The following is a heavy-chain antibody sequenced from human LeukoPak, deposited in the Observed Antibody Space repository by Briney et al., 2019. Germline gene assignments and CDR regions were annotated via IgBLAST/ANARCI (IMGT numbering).Heavy chain of an antibody. CDR3: ARFNYDSKYYDY. CDR2: INSDGSST. Sequence: GGSLRLSCVASSFTFSDYWMHWVRQAPGKGLVWVSRINSDGSSTNYADSVKGRFTISRDNAKNTLYLQMNSLRAEDTAVYYCARFNYDSKYYDYWGQETLVTVSS. D-gene: IGHD3-16*01. J-gene: IGHJ4*02. CDR1: SFTFSDYW. V-gene: IGHV3-74*01.